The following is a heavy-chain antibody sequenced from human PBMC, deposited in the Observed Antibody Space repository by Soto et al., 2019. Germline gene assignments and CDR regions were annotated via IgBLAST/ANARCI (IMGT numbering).Heavy chain of an antibody. CDR2: IYYSGST. V-gene: IGHV4-59*01. J-gene: IGHJ4*02. D-gene: IGHD3-16*01. CDR3: ARERGTVGDFDY. CDR1: GGSIRSYY. Sequence: QVQLQESGPGLVKPSETLSLTCTVSGGSIRSYYWSWIRQPPGKGLEWIGYIYYSGSTNYNPSLKSRVTISVDTSKNQFSLKLSSVTAADTAVYYCARERGTVGDFDYWGQGTLVTVSS.